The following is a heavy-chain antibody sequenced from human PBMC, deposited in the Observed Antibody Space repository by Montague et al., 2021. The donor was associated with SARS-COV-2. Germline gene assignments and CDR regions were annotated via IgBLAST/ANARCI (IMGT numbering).Heavy chain of an antibody. Sequence: SETLSLTCTVSGGSISNYYWSWIRQPPGRGLEWIGYIYYSGSTDYSPPLKSRVTISLDTSKNQFSLKVTSVTAADTAVYYCASGGGYYNYGLDVWGPGTTVTVSS. CDR2: IYYSGST. CDR3: ASGGGYYNYGLDV. V-gene: IGHV4-59*01. CDR1: GGSISNYY. J-gene: IGHJ6*02. D-gene: IGHD3-22*01.